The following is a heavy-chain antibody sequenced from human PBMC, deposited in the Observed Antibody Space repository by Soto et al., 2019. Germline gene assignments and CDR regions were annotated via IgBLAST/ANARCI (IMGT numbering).Heavy chain of an antibody. CDR2: ISSSSSYI. V-gene: IGHV3-21*01. CDR3: ARDPVVVVAATPGAHNWFDP. J-gene: IGHJ5*02. D-gene: IGHD2-15*01. CDR1: GFTFSSYS. Sequence: GGSLRLSCAASGFTFSSYSMNWVRQAPGKGLEWVSSISSSSSYIYYADSVKGRFTISRDNAKNSLYLQMNSLRAEDTAVYYCARDPVVVVAATPGAHNWFDPWGQGTLVTVSS.